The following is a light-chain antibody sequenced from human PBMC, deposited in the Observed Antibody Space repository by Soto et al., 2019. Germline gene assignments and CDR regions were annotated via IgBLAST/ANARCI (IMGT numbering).Light chain of an antibody. Sequence: QAVLTQPASVSGSPVQSITISCTGTSSDVGGYNYVSWYQQHPGKAPRVMIYEVSNRPSGVSNRFSGSKSGNTASLTISGLQAEDEADYYCSSYTSSSTLNYVFGTGTKVTVL. J-gene: IGLJ1*01. V-gene: IGLV2-14*01. CDR2: EVS. CDR3: SSYTSSSTLNYV. CDR1: SSDVGGYNY.